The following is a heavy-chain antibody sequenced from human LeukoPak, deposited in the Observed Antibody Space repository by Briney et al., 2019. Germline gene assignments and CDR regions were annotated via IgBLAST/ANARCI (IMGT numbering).Heavy chain of an antibody. V-gene: IGHV3-30-3*01. D-gene: IGHD6-6*01. CDR1: GFTFSSYA. CDR3: AKERGYSSSSVDY. J-gene: IGHJ4*02. CDR2: ISYDGSNK. Sequence: PGRSLRLSCAASGFTFSSYAMHWVRQAPGKGLEWVAVISYDGSNKYYADSVKGRFTISRDNSKNTLYLQMNSLRAEDTAVYHCAKERGYSSSSVDYWGQGILVTVSS.